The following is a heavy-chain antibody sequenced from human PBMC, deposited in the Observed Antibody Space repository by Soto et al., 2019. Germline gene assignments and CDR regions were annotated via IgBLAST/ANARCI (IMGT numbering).Heavy chain of an antibody. CDR3: AKGLGSGSWSFGY. CDR1: GFTFSSYD. CDR2: IGTAGDT. D-gene: IGHD6-13*01. Sequence: GGSLRLSCAASGFTFSSYDMHWVRQATGKGLEWVSAIGTAGDTYYPNSVKGRFTISRDNSKNLLYLQMNSLRVEDFAAYYCAKGLGSGSWSFGYWGQGILVTVSS. V-gene: IGHV3-13*01. J-gene: IGHJ4*02.